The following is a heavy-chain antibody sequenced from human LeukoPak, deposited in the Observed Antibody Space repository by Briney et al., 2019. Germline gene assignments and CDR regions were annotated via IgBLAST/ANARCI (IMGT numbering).Heavy chain of an antibody. CDR1: GYTFTSYD. D-gene: IGHD6-13*01. CDR2: MNPNSGNT. Sequence: ASVKVSCKASGYTFTSYDINWVRQATGQGLEWMGWMNPNSGNTGYAQKFQGRVTMTRNTSISTAYMELSSLRSEDTAVYYCARGWQEDSNSPVYYYYYMDVWGKGTTVTVSS. J-gene: IGHJ6*03. V-gene: IGHV1-8*01. CDR3: ARGWQEDSNSPVYYYYYMDV.